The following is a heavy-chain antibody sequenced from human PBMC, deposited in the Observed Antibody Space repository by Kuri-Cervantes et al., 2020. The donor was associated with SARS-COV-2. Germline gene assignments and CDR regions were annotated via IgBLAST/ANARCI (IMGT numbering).Heavy chain of an antibody. J-gene: IGHJ5*02. CDR3: ARDAGSYWFDP. Sequence: LRLSCTVSGGSISSGDYYWSWIRQPPGKGLEWIGYTYHNGNTRYNPSLKSRVNISVDKSKNQFSLWLSHVTAADTAVYYCARDAGSYWFDPWGQGTLVTVSS. V-gene: IGHV4-30-2*01. CDR1: GGSISSGDYY. CDR2: TYHNGNT. D-gene: IGHD6-19*01.